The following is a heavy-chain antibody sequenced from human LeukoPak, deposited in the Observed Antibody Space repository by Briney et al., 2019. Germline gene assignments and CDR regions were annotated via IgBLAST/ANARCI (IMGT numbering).Heavy chain of an antibody. Sequence: GGSLRLSCAASGFTLRSYAMSWLRQAPGKGLEWVSAIRCSGCSTYYADSVDGRFTISKDSSKNTLYLQMNSLGAEDTAVYYCAKNGEITMIVVVTPYYFDYWGQGTLVTVSS. CDR2: IRCSGCST. V-gene: IGHV3-23*01. J-gene: IGHJ4*02. CDR1: GFTLRSYA. D-gene: IGHD3-22*01. CDR3: AKNGEITMIVVVTPYYFDY.